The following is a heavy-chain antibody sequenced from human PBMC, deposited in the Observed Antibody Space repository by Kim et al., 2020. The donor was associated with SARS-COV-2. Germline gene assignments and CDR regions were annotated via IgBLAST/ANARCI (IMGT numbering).Heavy chain of an antibody. CDR2: ISSSSSYI. V-gene: IGHV3-21*01. CDR1: GFTFSSYS. D-gene: IGHD1-1*01. CDR3: ARGNWNDPFSGY. J-gene: IGHJ4*02. Sequence: GGSLRLSCAASGFTFSSYSMNWVRQAPGKGLEWVSSISSSSSYIYYADSVKGRFTISRDNAKNSLYLQMNSLRAEDTAVYYCARGNWNDPFSGYWGQGTLVTVSS.